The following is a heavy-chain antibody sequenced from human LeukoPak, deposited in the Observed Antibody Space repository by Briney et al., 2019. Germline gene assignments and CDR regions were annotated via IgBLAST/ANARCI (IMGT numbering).Heavy chain of an antibody. D-gene: IGHD3-22*01. V-gene: IGHV3-74*01. Sequence: GGSLRLSCAPSGFTFSSYWMHWLRHAPGKGLVWVSRIKSDGSTNYADSVKGRFTISRDNAKNTVSLQMNSLRAEDTGVYYCARAPSEIGGYYPEYFRHWGQGTLVTVSS. J-gene: IGHJ1*01. CDR1: GFTFSSYW. CDR2: IKSDGST. CDR3: ARAPSEIGGYYPEYFRH.